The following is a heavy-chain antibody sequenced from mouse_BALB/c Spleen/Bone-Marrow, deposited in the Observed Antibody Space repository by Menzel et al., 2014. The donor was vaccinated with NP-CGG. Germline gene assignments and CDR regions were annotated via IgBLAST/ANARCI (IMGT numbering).Heavy chain of an antibody. CDR3: ARGGTTATWYFDV. CDR1: GFNIKDTY. Sequence: VQLQQSGAELVKPGASVKLSCTASGFNIKDTYMHWVKQRPEQGLEWIGRIDPANGNTKYDPKFQGKATITADTSSNTAYLQLSSLTSEDTAVYCCARGGTTATWYFDVWGAGTTVTISS. V-gene: IGHV14-3*02. CDR2: IDPANGNT. J-gene: IGHJ1*01. D-gene: IGHD1-2*01.